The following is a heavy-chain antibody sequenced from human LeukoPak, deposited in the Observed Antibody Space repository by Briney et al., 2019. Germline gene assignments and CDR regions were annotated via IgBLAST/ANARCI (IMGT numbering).Heavy chain of an antibody. Sequence: SETLSLTCTVSGGSSSSYYWSWIRQPAGKGLEWIGRIYTSGSTNYNPSLKSRVTMSVDTSKNQFSLKLSSVTAADTAVYYCARVSGYSYAEYYFDYWGQGTLVTVSS. CDR3: ARVSGYSYAEYYFDY. CDR2: IYTSGST. V-gene: IGHV4-4*07. D-gene: IGHD5-18*01. J-gene: IGHJ4*02. CDR1: GGSSSSYY.